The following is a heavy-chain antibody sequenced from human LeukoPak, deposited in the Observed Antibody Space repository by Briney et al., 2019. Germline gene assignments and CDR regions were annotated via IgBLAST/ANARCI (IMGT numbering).Heavy chain of an antibody. CDR3: ARGSVQLWLRDTYYYMDV. Sequence: GGSLRLSCAASGFTFSSYAMSRVRQAPGKGLEWVSGINWNGRITEYADSVKDRFTISRQNTKNSLYLYMNNLGGEDTALYFCARGSVQLWLRDTYYYMDVWGKGTTVTVSS. CDR1: GFTFSSYA. J-gene: IGHJ6*03. V-gene: IGHV3-20*04. CDR2: INWNGRIT. D-gene: IGHD5-18*01.